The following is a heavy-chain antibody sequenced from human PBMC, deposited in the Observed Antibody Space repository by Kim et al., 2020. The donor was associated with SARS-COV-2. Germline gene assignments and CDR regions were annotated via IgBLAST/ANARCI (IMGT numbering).Heavy chain of an antibody. Sequence: GGSLRLSCAASGFTFSSYGMHWVRQAPGKGLEWVSVISYDGSNEYYADSVKGRFTISRDNSKNTLYLQMNSLRAEDTAVYYCAREGSFDYWGQGTLVTVSS. CDR3: AREGSFDY. CDR2: ISYDGSNE. J-gene: IGHJ4*02. CDR1: GFTFSSYG. V-gene: IGHV3-33*01.